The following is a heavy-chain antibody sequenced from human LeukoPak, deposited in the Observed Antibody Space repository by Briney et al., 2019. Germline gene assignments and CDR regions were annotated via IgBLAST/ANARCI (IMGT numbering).Heavy chain of an antibody. J-gene: IGHJ3*02. CDR2: INWNGGST. V-gene: IGHV3-20*04. CDR3: ASEIVVVPAAEGDAFDI. Sequence: GGSLRLSCAASGFTFDDYGMSWVRQAPGKGLEWVSGINWNGGSTGYADSVKGRFTISRDNAKNSLYLQMNSLRAEDTALYYCASEIVVVPAAEGDAFDIWGQGTMVTVSS. CDR1: GFTFDDYG. D-gene: IGHD2-2*01.